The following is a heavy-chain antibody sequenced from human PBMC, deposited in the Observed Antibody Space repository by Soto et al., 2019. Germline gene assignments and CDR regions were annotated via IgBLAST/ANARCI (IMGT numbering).Heavy chain of an antibody. CDR1: EFTVSNYW. V-gene: IGHV3-74*01. CDR2: IKSDGTT. Sequence: GGSLSLSCAASEFTVSNYWMNWVRQAPGKGLVWVSHIKSDGTTSYADSVEGRFTVSRDDAKNRLYLQMNSLRAEDTAVYYCAKDRGEEGLKFLEWFGGMDVWGHGTTVTVSS. D-gene: IGHD3-3*01. J-gene: IGHJ6*02. CDR3: AKDRGEEGLKFLEWFGGMDV.